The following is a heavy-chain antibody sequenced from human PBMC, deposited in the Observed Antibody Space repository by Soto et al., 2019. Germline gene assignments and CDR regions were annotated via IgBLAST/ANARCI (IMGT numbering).Heavy chain of an antibody. CDR3: ARGRWDIVGATTLDY. CDR1: GGSISSGGYY. Sequence: SETLSLTCTVSGGSISSGGYYRSWIRQHPGKGLEWIGYIYYSGSTYYNPSLKSRVTISVDTSKDQFSLKLSSVTAADTAVYYCARGRWDIVGATTLDYWGQGTLVTVSS. J-gene: IGHJ4*02. V-gene: IGHV4-31*03. D-gene: IGHD1-26*01. CDR2: IYYSGST.